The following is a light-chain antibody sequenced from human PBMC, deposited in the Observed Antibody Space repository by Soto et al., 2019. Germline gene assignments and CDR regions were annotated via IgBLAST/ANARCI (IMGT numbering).Light chain of an antibody. CDR1: QSVSGNY. CDR3: QQRSNFIT. V-gene: IGKV3D-20*02. Sequence: EIVLTQSPGTLSLSPGERATLSCRASQSVSGNYLSWYQQKPGQAPRLLIYGVSARATDIPDRFSGSGSGTDFTLTISRLEDEDFATYYCQQRSNFITFGQGTRLEIK. CDR2: GVS. J-gene: IGKJ5*01.